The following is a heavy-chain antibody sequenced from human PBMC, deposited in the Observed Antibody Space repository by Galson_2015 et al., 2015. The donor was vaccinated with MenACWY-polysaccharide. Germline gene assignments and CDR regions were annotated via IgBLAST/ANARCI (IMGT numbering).Heavy chain of an antibody. D-gene: IGHD2-8*01. V-gene: IGHV4-39*01. CDR3: ARPKPVNGWFDP. CDR2: IHYSGST. Sequence: SETLSLTCPVSGGSISSTTYVWAWLRQPPGKGLEWVGSIHYSGSTTYNSSLKSRVTISVDTSKNQFPLMLSSVTAADTAVYYCARPKPVNGWFDPWGQGTLVTVSS. CDR1: GGSISSTTYV. J-gene: IGHJ5*02.